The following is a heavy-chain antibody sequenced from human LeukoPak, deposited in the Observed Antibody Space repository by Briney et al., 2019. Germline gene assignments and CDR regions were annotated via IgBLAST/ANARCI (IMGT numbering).Heavy chain of an antibody. CDR2: FFHSGTT. V-gene: IGHV4-38-2*02. CDR1: GYSISSGYY. Sequence: SETLSLTCTVSGYSISSGYYWGWIRQPPGKGLEWVAIFFHSGTTYYNPSLKSRVTISADTSQNQFSLNLTPLTAADTAVYYCARGRLDYDFWSGSRDYLDVWGKGTTVTVSS. J-gene: IGHJ6*03. CDR3: ARGRLDYDFWSGSRDYLDV. D-gene: IGHD3-3*01.